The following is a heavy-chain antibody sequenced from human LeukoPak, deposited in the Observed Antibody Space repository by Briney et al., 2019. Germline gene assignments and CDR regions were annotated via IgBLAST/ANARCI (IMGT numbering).Heavy chain of an antibody. V-gene: IGHV3-30*18. Sequence: GRSRRLSCAASGFTFSSNGMHWVRQAPGKGLEWVAVISYDGSNEYYADSVKGRFTISRDDSKNTLYLQMNSLRAEDTAVYYCAKDVCSQVRCHRTTFYGMDVWGKGTTVTVSS. CDR2: ISYDGSNE. CDR3: AKDVCSQVRCHRTTFYGMDV. J-gene: IGHJ6*04. D-gene: IGHD1-14*01. CDR1: GFTFSSNG.